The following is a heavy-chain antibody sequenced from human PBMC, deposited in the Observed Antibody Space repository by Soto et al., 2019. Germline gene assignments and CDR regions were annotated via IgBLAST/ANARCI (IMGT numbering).Heavy chain of an antibody. CDR3: ARGTSGSPRSNLDY. Sequence: SETLSLTCTVSGGSISSYYWSWIRQPPGKGLEWIGYIYYSGSTNYNPSLKSRVTISVDTSKNQFSLKLSSVTAADTAVYYCARGTSGSPRSNLDYWGQGTLVTVSS. CDR2: IYYSGST. J-gene: IGHJ4*02. D-gene: IGHD1-26*01. V-gene: IGHV4-59*01. CDR1: GGSISSYY.